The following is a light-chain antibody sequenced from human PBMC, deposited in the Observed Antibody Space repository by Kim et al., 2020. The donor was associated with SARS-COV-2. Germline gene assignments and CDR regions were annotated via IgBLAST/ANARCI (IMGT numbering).Light chain of an antibody. CDR1: VSDVVAYKF. Sequence: GQSITNSSTGNVSDVVAYKFVAWYQQHPGKAPKHTIYDVSKRPSGVSNRFPGSKSGNTASLTSSGLQTEDEADYYCSSYLSSNIWVFGGGAQLTVL. J-gene: IGLJ3*02. CDR2: DVS. CDR3: SSYLSSNIWV. V-gene: IGLV2-14*04.